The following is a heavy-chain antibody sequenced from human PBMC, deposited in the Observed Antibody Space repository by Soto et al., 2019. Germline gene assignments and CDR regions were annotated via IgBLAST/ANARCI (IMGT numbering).Heavy chain of an antibody. J-gene: IGHJ3*02. CDR3: ARAQMGRWLQSRGYDAFDI. CDR2: IWYDGSNK. V-gene: IGHV3-33*01. D-gene: IGHD5-12*01. Sequence: QVQLVESGGGVVQPGRSLRLSCAASGFTFSSYGMHWVRQAPGKGLEWVAVIWYDGSNKYYADSVKGRFTISRDNSKNTLYLQMNSLRAEDTAVYYCARAQMGRWLQSRGYDAFDIWGQGTMVTVSS. CDR1: GFTFSSYG.